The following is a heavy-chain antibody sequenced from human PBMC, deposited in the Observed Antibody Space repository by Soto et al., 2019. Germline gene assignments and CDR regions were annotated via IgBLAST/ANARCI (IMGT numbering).Heavy chain of an antibody. D-gene: IGHD7-27*01. V-gene: IGHV3-7*05. CDR1: GFTFSSYL. Sequence: GSLRLSCVMSGFTFSSYLVAWVRQTPGKGLEWVASIKYDGSEDRYVDSVKGRFTISRDNAKNSLYLQMNSLRAEDTAVYYCARGVSWGHFDKWGQGTLVTVSS. CDR2: IKYDGSED. CDR3: ARGVSWGHFDK. J-gene: IGHJ4*02.